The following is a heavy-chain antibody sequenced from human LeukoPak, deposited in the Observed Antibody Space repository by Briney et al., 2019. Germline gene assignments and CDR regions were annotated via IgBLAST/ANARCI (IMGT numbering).Heavy chain of an antibody. Sequence: SETLSLTCTGSGGSISSYYWSWIRQPPGKGLEYIGYLFYTGTTNYSPSLKSRVSISLDRSKNQFSLRLSSVTAADTAVYYCARGASSTWPFDYWGEGTLVTVSS. J-gene: IGHJ4*02. CDR2: LFYTGTT. CDR1: GGSISSYY. CDR3: ARGASSTWPFDY. V-gene: IGHV4-59*13. D-gene: IGHD6-13*01.